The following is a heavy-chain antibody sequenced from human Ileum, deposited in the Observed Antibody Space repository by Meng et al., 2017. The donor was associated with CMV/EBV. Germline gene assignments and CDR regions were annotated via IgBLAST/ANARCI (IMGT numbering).Heavy chain of an antibody. J-gene: IGHJ6*02. CDR2: IYYSGST. Sequence: SETLSLTCTVSGGSVSSGSYYWSWIRQPPGKGLEWIGYIYYSGSTNYNPSLKSRVTISVDTSKNQFSLKLSSVTAADTAVDYCARGAVVVVAAMAYYYYGMDVWGQGTMVTVSS. CDR1: GGSVSSGSYY. CDR3: ARGAVVVVAAMAYYYYGMDV. D-gene: IGHD2-15*01. V-gene: IGHV4-61*01.